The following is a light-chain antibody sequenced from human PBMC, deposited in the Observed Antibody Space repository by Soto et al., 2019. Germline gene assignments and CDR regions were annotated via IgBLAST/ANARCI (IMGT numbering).Light chain of an antibody. CDR2: GAS. V-gene: IGKV3-20*01. J-gene: IGKJ1*01. CDR3: QHYGSSPRT. CDR1: QSITNNY. Sequence: EIVLTQSPGTLSFSPGERATLSCRASQSITNNYLAWYQQKAGQVPRLLLYGASTRPTGIPDRFSGSGSGTDFTLTITRLEPDEFAVDYCQHYGSSPRTFGQGTKVEIK.